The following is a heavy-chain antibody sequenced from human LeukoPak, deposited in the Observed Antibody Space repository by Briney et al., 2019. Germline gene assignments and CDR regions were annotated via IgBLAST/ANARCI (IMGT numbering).Heavy chain of an antibody. CDR3: ARQRAYQLLYWNYYYYGMDV. CDR1: GGSISSYY. J-gene: IGHJ6*02. Sequence: SETLSLTCTVSGGSISSYYWSWIRQPPGKGLEWIGYIYYSGSTNYNPSLKSRVTISVDTSKNQFTLKLSSVTAADTAVYYCARQRAYQLLYWNYYYYGMDVWGQGTTVTVSS. D-gene: IGHD2-2*02. CDR2: IYYSGST. V-gene: IGHV4-59*01.